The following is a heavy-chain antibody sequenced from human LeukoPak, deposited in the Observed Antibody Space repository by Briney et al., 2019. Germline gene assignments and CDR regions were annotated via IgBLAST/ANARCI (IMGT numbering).Heavy chain of an antibody. CDR2: IYTSGST. D-gene: IGHD3-22*01. J-gene: IGHJ3*02. V-gene: IGHV4-4*07. CDR3: ARNYDSSGYYYGRAFDI. CDR1: GGSISSYY. Sequence: PSETLSLTCTVSGGSISSYYWSWIRQPAGKGLEWIGRIYTSGSTNYNPSLKSRVTMSVDTSKNQFSLKLSSVTAADTAVYYCARNYDSSGYYYGRAFDIWGQGTMVTVPS.